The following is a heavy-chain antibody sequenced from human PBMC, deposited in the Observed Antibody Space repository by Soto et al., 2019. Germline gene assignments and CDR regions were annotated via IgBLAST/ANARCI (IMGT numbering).Heavy chain of an antibody. J-gene: IGHJ5*02. Sequence: GGSLRLSCEGSGFTFNRYAMHWVRQNPGKGLEWAAVITDDGSQKSYVDSVKGRFTVSRDNSNNTLYLRIDSLRPEDTGVYYCARARYTSSWYTWFHPWGQGTLVTVSS. D-gene: IGHD6-13*01. CDR1: GFTFNRYA. V-gene: IGHV3-30*04. CDR2: ITDDGSQK. CDR3: ARARYTSSWYTWFHP.